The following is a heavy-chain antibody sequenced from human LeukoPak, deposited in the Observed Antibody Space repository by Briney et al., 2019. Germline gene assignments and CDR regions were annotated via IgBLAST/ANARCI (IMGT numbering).Heavy chain of an antibody. Sequence: PGGSLRLSCGASGFILSSQAMHWVRQAPGKRLGWVAVILSDGNNKYYADSVKGRFTLSRDNSKNTLYLQMNSLRPEDTAVYYCARDPGFLQQLGTQFDYWGQGTLVTVSS. CDR1: GFILSSQA. CDR2: ILSDGNNK. CDR3: ARDPGFLQQLGTQFDY. D-gene: IGHD6-13*01. V-gene: IGHV3-30-3*01. J-gene: IGHJ4*02.